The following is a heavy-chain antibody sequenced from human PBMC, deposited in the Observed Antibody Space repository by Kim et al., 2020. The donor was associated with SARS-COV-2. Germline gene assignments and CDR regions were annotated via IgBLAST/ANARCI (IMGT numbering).Heavy chain of an antibody. V-gene: IGHV3-30*03. J-gene: IGHJ6*01. D-gene: IGHD3-16*02. Sequence: GGSLRLSCAASGFTFSSYGMHWVRQAPGKGLEWVAVVSSDGSNKYYADSVKGRFTISRDNSKNTLYLQMNSLRAEDTAVYWCASLGELSGTYYYYEMDVCGQGTTVTVSS. CDR2: VSSDGSNK. CDR1: GFTFSSYG. CDR3: ASLGELSGTYYYYEMDV.